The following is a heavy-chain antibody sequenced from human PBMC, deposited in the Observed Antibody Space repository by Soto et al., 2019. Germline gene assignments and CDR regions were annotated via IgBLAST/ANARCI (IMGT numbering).Heavy chain of an antibody. CDR2: IKSKTDAGTT. Sequence: GPLRLSGAASGFTLSTACMNGVREAPGKGQAWVGRIKSKTDAGTTDYAAPVKGRFTILRDDSKNTLYLQMNSLKTEDTAVYYCTPPNGCSGGSCYYYYYYGMDVWGQGTTVTVSS. V-gene: IGHV3-15*01. J-gene: IGHJ6*02. D-gene: IGHD2-15*01. CDR3: TPPNGCSGGSCYYYYYYGMDV. CDR1: GFTLSTAC.